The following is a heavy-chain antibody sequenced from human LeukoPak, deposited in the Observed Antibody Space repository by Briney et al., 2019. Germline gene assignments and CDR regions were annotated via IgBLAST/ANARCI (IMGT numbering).Heavy chain of an antibody. CDR1: GYTFSGYY. D-gene: IGHD3-16*02. Sequence: ASVKVSCKASGYTFSGYYMHWVRQAPGQGLEWMGRIDPNNGGTNYAQKFQGRVTMTRDTSISAAYMELSRLRSDDTAMYYCATEVGGIPYWGQGTLVTVS. J-gene: IGHJ4*02. V-gene: IGHV1-2*06. CDR2: IDPNNGGT. CDR3: ATEVGGIPY.